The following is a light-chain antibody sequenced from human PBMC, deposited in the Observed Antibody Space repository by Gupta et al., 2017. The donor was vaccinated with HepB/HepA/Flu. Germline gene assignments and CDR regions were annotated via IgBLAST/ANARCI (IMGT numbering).Light chain of an antibody. CDR2: SAS. J-gene: IGKJ1*01. V-gene: IGKV1-12*01. CDR1: QDVSTW. Sequence: DIQMTQSPSSLSAFLGDTVTITCRASQDVSTWLAWYQQKPGKAPNLLIFSASRLQRGVPSRFSGSGYGTDFTLIISSLQPEDFATYYCQQADTFPWTFGQGTKVEIK. CDR3: QQADTFPWT.